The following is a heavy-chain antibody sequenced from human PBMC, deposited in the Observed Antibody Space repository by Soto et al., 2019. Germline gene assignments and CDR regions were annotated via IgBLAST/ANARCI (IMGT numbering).Heavy chain of an antibody. CDR2: ISDSGGST. V-gene: IGHV3-23*01. Sequence: GGSLRLSCAASGFTFSSYVMSWVRQAPGKGLEWVSAISDSGGSTYYADSVKGRFTISRDNSKNMVYLQMNSLKTEDTAVYYCTTDSYITIVIIRFDYWGHGTLVTVSS. CDR1: GFTFSSYV. CDR3: TTDSYITIVIIRFDY. J-gene: IGHJ4*01. D-gene: IGHD3-16*02.